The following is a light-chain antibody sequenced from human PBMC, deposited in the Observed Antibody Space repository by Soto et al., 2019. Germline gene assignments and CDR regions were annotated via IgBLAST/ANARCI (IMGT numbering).Light chain of an antibody. CDR1: QSVYNN. CDR2: GAA. CDR3: QQYNNWTPVT. Sequence: EIVLTKSPSTLSLSPGERATLSCRASQSVYNNLAWYQQKPGQAPRLLIYGAATRATGIPARFSGSGSGTEFTLTISSLQSEDFAVYYCQQYNNWTPVTFGPGTKVDIK. V-gene: IGKV3-15*01. J-gene: IGKJ3*01.